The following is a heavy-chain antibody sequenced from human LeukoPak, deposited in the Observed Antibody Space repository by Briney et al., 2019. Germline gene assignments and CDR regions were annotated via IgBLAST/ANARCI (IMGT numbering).Heavy chain of an antibody. CDR2: IKQDGNEK. CDR3: ARGSYSRGGSFDY. J-gene: IGHJ4*02. V-gene: IGHV3-7*01. D-gene: IGHD6-13*01. CDR1: GFTFSTSW. Sequence: GGSLRLSCAASGFTFSTSWMIWVRQAPGKWLEWVANIKQDGNEKYYVDSVKGRFTISRDNAKNSLFLQMNSLRVEDTAMYYCARGSYSRGGSFDYWGQGTPVTVSS.